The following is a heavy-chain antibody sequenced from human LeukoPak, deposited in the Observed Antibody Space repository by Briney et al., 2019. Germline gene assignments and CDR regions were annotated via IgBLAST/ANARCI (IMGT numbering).Heavy chain of an antibody. CDR1: GFTVSSTY. J-gene: IGHJ4*02. V-gene: IGHV3-53*01. CDR3: ARGYAGAFEY. D-gene: IGHD2-15*01. Sequence: GGSLRLSCAAPGFTVSSTYTGWGRHAPGGGVEWVSSIYRGGNTYYGDSVKGRFTISRDNSKNTLYLQINSLRADDTALYYCARGYAGAFEYWGQGILVSVSS. CDR2: IYRGGNT.